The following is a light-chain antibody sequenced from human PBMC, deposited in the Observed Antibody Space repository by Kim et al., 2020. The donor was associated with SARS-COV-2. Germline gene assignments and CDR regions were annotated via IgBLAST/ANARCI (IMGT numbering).Light chain of an antibody. CDR2: GKN. CDR3: YSRDSSGNQVV. Sequence: ALGPTVRITCQGDSLRSYYASWYQQKPGQATVLVIYGKNNRPSGIPDRFSGSSSGNTASLTITGAQAEDEADYYCYSRDSSGNQVVFGGGTQLTVL. V-gene: IGLV3-19*01. CDR1: SLRSYY. J-gene: IGLJ2*01.